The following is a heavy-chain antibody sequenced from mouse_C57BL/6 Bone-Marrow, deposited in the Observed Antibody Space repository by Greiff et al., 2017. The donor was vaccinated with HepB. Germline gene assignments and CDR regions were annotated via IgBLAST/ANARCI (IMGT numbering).Heavy chain of an antibody. CDR1: GYTFTSYW. CDR2: IDPSDSYT. Sequence: QVQLQQPGAELVMPGASVKLSCKASGYTFTSYWMHWVKQRPGQGLEWIGEIDPSDSYTNYNQKFKGKSTLTVDKSSSTAYMQLSSLTSEDSAVYSSAKSLYCEHALYYFDYWGKGTTVTVSS. V-gene: IGHV1-69*01. J-gene: IGHJ2*01. D-gene: IGHD2-4*01. CDR3: AKSLYCEHALYYFDY.